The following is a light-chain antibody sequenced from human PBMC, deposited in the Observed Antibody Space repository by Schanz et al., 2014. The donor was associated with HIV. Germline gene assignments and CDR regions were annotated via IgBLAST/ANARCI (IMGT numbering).Light chain of an antibody. Sequence: QLVLTQSPSASASLGASVKLTCTLSSGHSSYAIAWHQQQPEKGPRYLMKLNSDGSHSKGDGIPDRFSGSSSGAERYLTISSLQSEDEADYYCQSFDSSVSGVVFGGGTKLTVL. V-gene: IGLV4-69*01. CDR2: LNSDGSH. CDR3: QSFDSSVSGVV. CDR1: SGHSSYA. J-gene: IGLJ2*01.